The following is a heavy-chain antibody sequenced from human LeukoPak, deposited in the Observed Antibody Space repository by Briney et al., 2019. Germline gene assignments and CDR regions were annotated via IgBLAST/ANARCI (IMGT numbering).Heavy chain of an antibody. V-gene: IGHV3-9*01. J-gene: IGHJ6*02. D-gene: IGHD1-26*01. CDR1: GFIFDDYA. Sequence: GGSLRLSCAASGFIFDDYAMHWVRQAPGKGLEWVSGISWNSGSIGYADSVKGRFTISRDNAKNSLYLQMNSPRAEDTALYYCAKDEGLLCMDVWGQGTTVTVSS. CDR2: ISWNSGSI. CDR3: AKDEGLLCMDV.